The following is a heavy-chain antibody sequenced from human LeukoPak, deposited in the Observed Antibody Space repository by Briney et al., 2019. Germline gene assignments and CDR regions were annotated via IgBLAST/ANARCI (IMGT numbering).Heavy chain of an antibody. D-gene: IGHD3-22*01. CDR2: ISWDGTT. Sequence: GGSLRLSCVASGFTFEDYTMHWVRQAPGKTLEWVSLISWDGTTYYTDSVKGRFTISRANSKNSLYLQMDTLRSEDTAFYYCVKDLSYESSGHALEYWGQGTLVTVSS. CDR1: GFTFEDYT. V-gene: IGHV3-43*01. J-gene: IGHJ4*02. CDR3: VKDLSYESSGHALEY.